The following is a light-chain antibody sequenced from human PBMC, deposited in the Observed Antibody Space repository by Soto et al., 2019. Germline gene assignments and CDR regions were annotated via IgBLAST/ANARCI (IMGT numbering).Light chain of an antibody. Sequence: QSALTQPASVSGSPGQSITISCTGTSSDVGGYVYVSWYQQHPGKAPKLMIYEVSNRPSGVSNRFSGSKSGNTASLTISGLQAEDEVDYYCSSYTSSTTYVFGTGTKVTVL. V-gene: IGLV2-14*01. J-gene: IGLJ1*01. CDR3: SSYTSSTTYV. CDR2: EVS. CDR1: SSDVGGYVY.